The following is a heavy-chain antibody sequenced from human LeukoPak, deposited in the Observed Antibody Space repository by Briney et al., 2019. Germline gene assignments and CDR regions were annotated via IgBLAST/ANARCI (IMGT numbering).Heavy chain of an antibody. J-gene: IGHJ3*02. CDR3: ASYFDSTGYFKEGYAI. D-gene: IGHD3-22*01. Sequence: GGSLRLSCVGSGFTFSRYSLNWARQAPGKGLEWVSYISTNNKTIKYADSVKGRFAISRDNAKDFLYLQMTSLRAEDTAVYYCASYFDSTGYFKEGYAIWGRGTLVTVSS. CDR1: GFTFSRYS. V-gene: IGHV3-48*01. CDR2: ISTNNKTI.